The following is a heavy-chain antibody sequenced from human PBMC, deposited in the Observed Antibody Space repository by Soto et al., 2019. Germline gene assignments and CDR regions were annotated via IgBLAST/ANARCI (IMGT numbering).Heavy chain of an antibody. CDR2: IYPGDSDT. Sequence: PGESLKISCKGSGYSFTSYWIGWVRQMPGKGLGWMGIIYPGDSDTRYSPSFQGQVTISADKSISTAYLQWSSLKASDTAMYYCARLYGSGSYVYYFDYWGQGTLVTVSS. J-gene: IGHJ4*02. CDR3: ARLYGSGSYVYYFDY. CDR1: GYSFTSYW. D-gene: IGHD3-10*01. V-gene: IGHV5-51*01.